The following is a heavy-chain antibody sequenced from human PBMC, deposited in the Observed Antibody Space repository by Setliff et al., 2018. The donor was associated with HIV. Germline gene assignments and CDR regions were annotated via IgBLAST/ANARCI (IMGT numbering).Heavy chain of an antibody. D-gene: IGHD2-21*01. Sequence: SETLSLTCTVSGASISNYWWTWMRQPPGKELEYLGSIHHSGSTYYSPSLKSRVTISVDTSRNQFSLRLKYVTPADTAVYFCAKQPGGHSFFDSWGQGPLVTVSS. CDR2: IHHSGST. CDR3: AKQPGGHSFFDS. CDR1: GASISNYW. J-gene: IGHJ4*02. V-gene: IGHV4-59*01.